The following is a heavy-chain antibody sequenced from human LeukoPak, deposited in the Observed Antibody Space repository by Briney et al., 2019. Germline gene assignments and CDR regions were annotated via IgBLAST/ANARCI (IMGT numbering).Heavy chain of an antibody. V-gene: IGHV3-74*01. CDR1: GVTFSSYW. CDR3: ARASGWYRETFDY. J-gene: IGHJ4*02. Sequence: GGSLRLSCAASGVTFSSYWMHWVRQAPGKGLVWDSRINSDGSSTSYADSVKGRFTISRDNSKNTLYLQVNSLRAEDTAVYYCARASGWYRETFDYWGQGTLVTVSS. D-gene: IGHD6-19*01. CDR2: INSDGSST.